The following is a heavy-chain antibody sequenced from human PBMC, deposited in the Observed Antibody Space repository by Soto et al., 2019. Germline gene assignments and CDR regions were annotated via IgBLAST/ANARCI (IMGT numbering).Heavy chain of an antibody. V-gene: IGHV4-59*01. Sequence: SETLSLTCTVSGGSISSYYWSWIRQPPGKGLEWIGYIYYSGSTNYNPSLKSRVTISVDTSKNQFSLKLSSVTAADTAVYYCARDRRNLYDSSGYYFDYWGQGTLVTVSS. D-gene: IGHD3-22*01. CDR3: ARDRRNLYDSSGYYFDY. CDR2: IYYSGST. J-gene: IGHJ4*02. CDR1: GGSISSYY.